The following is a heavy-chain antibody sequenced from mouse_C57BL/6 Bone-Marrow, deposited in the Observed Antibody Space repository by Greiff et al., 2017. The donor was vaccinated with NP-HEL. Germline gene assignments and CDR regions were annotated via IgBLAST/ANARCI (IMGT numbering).Heavy chain of an antibody. J-gene: IGHJ1*03. V-gene: IGHV2-2*01. Sequence: QVQLQQSGPGLVQPSQSLSITCTVSGFSLTSSGVHWVRQSPGKGLEWLGVIWSGGSTAYNAAFIYRLSISKDNYKSQVFFKMNGLQADDTAIDSCARNWRLRGYFDVWGTGTTVTVSS. CDR2: IWSGGST. CDR1: GFSLTSSG. D-gene: IGHD2-2*01. CDR3: ARNWRLRGYFDV.